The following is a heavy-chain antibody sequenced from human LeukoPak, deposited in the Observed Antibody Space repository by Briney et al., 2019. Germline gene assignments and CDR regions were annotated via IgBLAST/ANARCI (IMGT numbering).Heavy chain of an antibody. CDR3: ARVGNWNANPY. CDR1: GFTLSRYS. CDR2: LSSGGGAI. Sequence: GGSLRLSCAASGFTLSRYSINWVRQAPGKGLEWVAHLSSGGGAIYYADSVKGRFTIFGDAAKNSVYLQMNSLRDEDTAMYFCARVGNWNANPYWGQGTLVTVSS. J-gene: IGHJ4*02. D-gene: IGHD1-1*01. V-gene: IGHV3-48*02.